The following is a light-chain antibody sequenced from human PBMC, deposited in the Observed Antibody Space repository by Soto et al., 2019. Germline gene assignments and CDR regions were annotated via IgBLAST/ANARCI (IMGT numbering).Light chain of an antibody. CDR3: QQYQDWPRT. J-gene: IGKJ1*01. Sequence: DIQMTQSPSSVSASVGDRVTITCRASQGVTSWLAWYQRKPGKAPKLLIFAASSLQSGVPSRFSGSGSGTDFTLTISSLQSEDSAVYYCQQYQDWPRTFGQGTKLEIK. CDR2: AAS. V-gene: IGKV1-12*01. CDR1: QGVTSW.